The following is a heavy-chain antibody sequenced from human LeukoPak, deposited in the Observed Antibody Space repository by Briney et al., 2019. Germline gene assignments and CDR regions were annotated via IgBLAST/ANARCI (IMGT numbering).Heavy chain of an antibody. J-gene: IGHJ4*02. CDR2: IYYSGST. D-gene: IGHD5-12*01. CDR1: GDSISSGGNY. CDR3: ARWGNSGYASGYFDY. V-gene: IGHV4-31*03. Sequence: PSETLSLTCTVSGDSISSGGNYWSWLRQHPGKGLEWIGYIYYSGSTYYNPSLKSRLTISVDTSNNQFSLKLSSVTAADTAVYYCARWGNSGYASGYFDYWGQGTPVTVSS.